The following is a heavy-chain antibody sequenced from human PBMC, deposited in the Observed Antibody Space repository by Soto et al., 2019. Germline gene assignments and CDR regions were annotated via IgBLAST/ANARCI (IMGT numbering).Heavy chain of an antibody. CDR1: GCSISSINW. J-gene: IGHJ4*02. Sequence: QVQLQESGPRLVKPSGTLSLTCAVSGCSISSINWWSWVRKPPGKGLEWIGEIYHSGSTNYNPALKSRVNISVDKSKNQFSLKMSSVTAADTAVYYCARVAVAGTRVYYWGQGTLVTFSS. V-gene: IGHV4-4*02. CDR2: IYHSGST. CDR3: ARVAVAGTRVYY. D-gene: IGHD6-19*01.